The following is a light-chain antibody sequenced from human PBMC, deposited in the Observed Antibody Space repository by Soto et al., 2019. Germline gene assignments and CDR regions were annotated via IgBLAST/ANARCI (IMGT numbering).Light chain of an antibody. V-gene: IGKV3-15*01. CDR3: QQGHNWPLT. Sequence: EIVMTQSPATLSLSPGEIAALSCRASQSINSELAWYQQKPGQPPRLLIYGASTRATGVPARFTGSESSSEFTLTISGLQSEEFAVYYCQQGHNWPLTFRQGTRLEI. CDR2: GAS. J-gene: IGKJ2*01. CDR1: QSINSE.